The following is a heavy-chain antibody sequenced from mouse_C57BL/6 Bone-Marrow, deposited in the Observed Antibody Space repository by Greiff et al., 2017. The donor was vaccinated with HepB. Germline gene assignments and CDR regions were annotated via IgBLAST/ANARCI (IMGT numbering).Heavy chain of an antibody. CDR3: TTTIVKVY. CDR1: GFNIKDDY. CDR2: IDPENGDT. D-gene: IGHD2-5*01. J-gene: IGHJ2*01. Sequence: EVQLVESGAELVRPGASVKLSCTASGFNIKDDYMHWVKQRPEQGLEWIGWIDPENGDTEYASKFQGKATITADTSSNTAYLQLSSLTSEDTAVYYCTTTIVKVYWGQGTTLTVSS. V-gene: IGHV14-4*01.